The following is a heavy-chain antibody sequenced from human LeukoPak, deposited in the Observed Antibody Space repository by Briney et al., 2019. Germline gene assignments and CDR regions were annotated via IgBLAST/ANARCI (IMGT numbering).Heavy chain of an antibody. CDR1: GYTFTDYY. CDR2: INPNILGT. D-gene: IGHD5-12*01. CDR3: ARPLRSQRGYRGYDFDYFDY. Sequence: ASVKVSCKASGYTFTDYYMHWVRQAPGQGLEWMGWINPNILGTSYAQKFQGRLTMARDTSTSTFYMELTSLTPDDTAVYFCARPLRSQRGYRGYDFDYFDYWGQGTLVTVSS. J-gene: IGHJ4*02. V-gene: IGHV1-2*02.